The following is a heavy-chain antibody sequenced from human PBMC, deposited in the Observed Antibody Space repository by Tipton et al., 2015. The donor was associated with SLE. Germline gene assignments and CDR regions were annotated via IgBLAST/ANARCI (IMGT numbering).Heavy chain of an antibody. CDR1: GFTFDDYG. J-gene: IGHJ4*02. D-gene: IGHD2-2*01. Sequence: SLRLSCAASGFTFDDYGMSWVRQAPGKGLEWVSGINWNGGSTGYADSVKGRFSISRDNAKNSLYLQMNSLRAEDTALYYWARVYCSSDTCYQIDCWGQGTLVTVSS. CDR3: ARVYCSSDTCYQIDC. V-gene: IGHV3-20*04. CDR2: INWNGGST.